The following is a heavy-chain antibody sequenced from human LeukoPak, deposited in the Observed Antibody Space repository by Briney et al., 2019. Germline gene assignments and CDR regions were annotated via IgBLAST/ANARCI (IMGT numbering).Heavy chain of an antibody. CDR3: AKDLGFGELSMGRFDY. CDR2: IHSDGTT. D-gene: IGHD3-10*01. Sequence: GGSLRLSCAASGFPVSSNYMTWVRQAPQKGLGWVSTIHSDGTTYYVDSVKGRFLISRDISQNTVYLEMNSLRAEDAAVYYCAKDLGFGELSMGRFDYWGQGNLVTVSS. CDR1: GFPVSSNY. J-gene: IGHJ4*02. V-gene: IGHV3-53*01.